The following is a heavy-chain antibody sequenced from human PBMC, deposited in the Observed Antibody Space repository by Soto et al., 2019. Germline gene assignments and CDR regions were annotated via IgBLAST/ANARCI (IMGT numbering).Heavy chain of an antibody. CDR2: IIPILGIA. Sequence: SVKVSCKASGGTFSSYTISWVRQAPGQGHEWMGRIIPILGIANYAQKFQGRVTITADKSTSTAYMELSSLRSEDTAVYYCARDKQWLTHTRWFDPWGQGTLGTVSS. CDR1: GGTFSSYT. V-gene: IGHV1-69*04. J-gene: IGHJ5*02. CDR3: ARDKQWLTHTRWFDP. D-gene: IGHD6-19*01.